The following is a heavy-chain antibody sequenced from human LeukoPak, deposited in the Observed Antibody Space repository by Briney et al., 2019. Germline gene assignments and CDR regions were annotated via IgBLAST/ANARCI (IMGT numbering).Heavy chain of an antibody. J-gene: IGHJ6*04. Sequence: SVKVSCKASGGTFSSFAISWVRQAPGQGLEWMGGIIPIFGTANYAQKFQGRVTITADKSTSTAYMELSSLRSEDTAVYYCARDPPLAVAGRGRAFYYYGMDVWGKGPTVTVSS. CDR2: IIPIFGTA. D-gene: IGHD6-19*01. V-gene: IGHV1-69*06. CDR1: GGTFSSFA. CDR3: ARDPPLAVAGRGRAFYYYGMDV.